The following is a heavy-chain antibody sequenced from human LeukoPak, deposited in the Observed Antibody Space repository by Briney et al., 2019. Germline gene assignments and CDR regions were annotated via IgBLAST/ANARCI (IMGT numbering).Heavy chain of an antibody. CDR1: GFTFSTFA. V-gene: IGHV3-23*01. CDR2: VVGGGTT. J-gene: IGHJ5*02. D-gene: IGHD5-24*01. Sequence: GGSLRLSCAASGFTFSTFAMTWVRQAPGKGLEWVSGVVGGGTTYYADSVKGRFTLSKDNSKKTVYLQMNSLRVEDTATYYCAKDLHYNDGRWEFDPWGQGTLVTVSS. CDR3: AKDLHYNDGRWEFDP.